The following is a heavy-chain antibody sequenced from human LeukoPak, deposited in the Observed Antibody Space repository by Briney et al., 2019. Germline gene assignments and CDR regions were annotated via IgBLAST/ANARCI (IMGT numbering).Heavy chain of an antibody. CDR3: ARDDLGEWELTY. Sequence: ASVKVSCKASGYTFTNYALHWVRQAPGQRLEWMGWISPGNGNTRYSQNFQGRFTMTRDTSTSTVYMELSSLRSEDTAVYYCARDDLGEWELTYWGQGTLVTVSS. V-gene: IGHV1-3*01. CDR1: GYTFTNYA. D-gene: IGHD1-26*01. J-gene: IGHJ4*02. CDR2: ISPGNGNT.